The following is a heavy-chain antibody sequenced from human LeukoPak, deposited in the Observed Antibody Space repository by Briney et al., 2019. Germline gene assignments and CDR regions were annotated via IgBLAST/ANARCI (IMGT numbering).Heavy chain of an antibody. Sequence: GGSLRLSCAGSGFSFSNYSMTWVRQAPGKGLEWVSNIKQGGSDKYYVDSVKGRFTISRDNAKNSLYLQMSSVRAEETAVYYCATVPAGHYFDYWGQGTLVIVSS. CDR1: GFSFSNYS. CDR2: IKQGGSDK. V-gene: IGHV3-7*01. D-gene: IGHD2-2*01. CDR3: ATVPAGHYFDY. J-gene: IGHJ4*02.